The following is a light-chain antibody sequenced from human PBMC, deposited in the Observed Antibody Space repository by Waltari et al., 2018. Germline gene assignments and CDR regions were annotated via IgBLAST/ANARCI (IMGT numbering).Light chain of an antibody. Sequence: DIQMTHSPSSVSASVGDRLTTTCRASQGISRWLAWYQQKPGKAPKLLIHAAASLQSGVPSRFSGSGAGTEFTLTIHSLQPEDFATYFCQQTKTFPRLTFGGGTKVEIK. CDR1: QGISRW. J-gene: IGKJ4*01. V-gene: IGKV1D-12*01. CDR2: AAA. CDR3: QQTKTFPRLT.